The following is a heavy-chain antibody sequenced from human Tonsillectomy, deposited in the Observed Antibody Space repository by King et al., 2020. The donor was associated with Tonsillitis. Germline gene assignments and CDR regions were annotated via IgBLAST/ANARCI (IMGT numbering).Heavy chain of an antibody. CDR2: IYLDDNK. CDR3: ARGSGNYYDYYFDY. CDR1: GFSLSTDGVG. D-gene: IGHD3-10*01. V-gene: IGHV2-5*02. Sequence: TLKESGPTLVKPTQTLALTCTFSGFSLSTDGVGVGWIRQPPGKALEWLALIYLDDNKRYSPSLKSRLTITKDTSNNQVVLTMTNMDPVDTATYYCARGSGNYYDYYFDYWGQGTLVTVSS. J-gene: IGHJ4*02.